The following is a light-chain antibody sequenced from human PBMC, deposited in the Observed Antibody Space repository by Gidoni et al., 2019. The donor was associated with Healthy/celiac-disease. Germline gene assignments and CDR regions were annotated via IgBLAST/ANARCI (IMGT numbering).Light chain of an antibody. J-gene: IGLJ2*01. Sequence: QSALTQPASVSGSPGQSITISCPGTRSDVGGYNYVSWSQQHPGKAPKRMIYEVSTRPAGVSNRFSGPKSGNTASLTISGLQAEDEADYYCSSYTSSSTPVVFGGGTKLTVL. CDR2: EVS. CDR1: RSDVGGYNY. CDR3: SSYTSSSTPVV. V-gene: IGLV2-14*01.